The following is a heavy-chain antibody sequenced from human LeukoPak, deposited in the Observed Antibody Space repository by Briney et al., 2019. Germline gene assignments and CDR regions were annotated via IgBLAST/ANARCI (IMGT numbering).Heavy chain of an antibody. CDR1: GYTFTSYD. CDR3: ARGYGYDFWSGYYLNSFDP. V-gene: IGHV1-8*03. CDR2: MNPNSGNT. J-gene: IGHJ5*02. Sequence: GASVKVSCKASGYTFTSYDINWVRQASGHGLEWMGWMNPNSGNTGYAQKFQGRVTITRNTSMSTAYMELSSLRSEDTAVYYCARGYGYDFWSGYYLNSFDPWGQGTLVTVSS. D-gene: IGHD3-3*01.